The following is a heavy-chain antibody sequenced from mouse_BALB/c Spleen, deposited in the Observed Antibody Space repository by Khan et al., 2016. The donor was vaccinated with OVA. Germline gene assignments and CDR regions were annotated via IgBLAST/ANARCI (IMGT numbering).Heavy chain of an antibody. J-gene: IGHJ3*01. CDR3: TRPSYYGNPWFTY. D-gene: IGHD2-10*01. CDR1: GFAFNSYD. Sequence: EVELVESGGGLVKPGGSLKLSCEVSGFAFNSYDMSWVRQTPEKRLEWVATISSTSSYTYYPDSVKGRFTISRDTARNTLYLQMRRWGAEDTALYYSTRPSYYGNPWFTYWGQGTLVTVSA. CDR2: ISSTSSYT. V-gene: IGHV5-9*02.